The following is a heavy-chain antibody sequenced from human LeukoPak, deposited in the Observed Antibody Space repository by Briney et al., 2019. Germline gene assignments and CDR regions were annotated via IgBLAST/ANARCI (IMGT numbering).Heavy chain of an antibody. J-gene: IGHJ4*02. CDR3: ANEREAAAGFGY. D-gene: IGHD6-13*01. CDR2: ISWNSGSI. CDR1: GFTFDDYA. Sequence: GGSLRLSCAASGFTFDDYAMHWVRHAPGKGLEWVSGISWNSGSIGYADSVKGRFTISRDNAKNSLYLQMNSLRAEDTALYYCANEREAAAGFGYWGQGTRVTVSS. V-gene: IGHV3-9*01.